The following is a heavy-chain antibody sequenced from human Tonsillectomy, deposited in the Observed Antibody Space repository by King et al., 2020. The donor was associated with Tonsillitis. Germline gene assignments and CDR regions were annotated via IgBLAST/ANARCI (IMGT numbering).Heavy chain of an antibody. D-gene: IGHD4-23*01. Sequence: VQLVESGGGVVQSGRSLRLSCAASGFTFSSYPMYWVRQAPGKGLEWVAVVSYDGRNEHYADYVKGRFTITRDNSKNTLFLQMSSLRDEDTAVYSCATGRGAAVVNPVDFWGQGTLVTVSS. CDR3: ATGRGAAVVNPVDF. CDR2: VSYDGRNE. J-gene: IGHJ4*02. CDR1: GFTFSSYP. V-gene: IGHV3-30*04.